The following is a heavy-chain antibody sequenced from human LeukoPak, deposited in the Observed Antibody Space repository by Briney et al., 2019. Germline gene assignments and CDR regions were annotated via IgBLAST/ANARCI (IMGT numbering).Heavy chain of an antibody. CDR1: GFTFSNYG. D-gene: IGHD3-22*01. CDR2: ISRSGTET. J-gene: IGHJ4*02. Sequence: PGGSLRLSCAGAGFTFSNYGMSWVRQAPGKGLEWVSVISRSGTETYHADSVRGRFTISRDNSRNTLYLQMNSLRAEDTALYYCARDNYDSSGFTWGQGTLVTVSS. V-gene: IGHV3-23*01. CDR3: ARDNYDSSGFT.